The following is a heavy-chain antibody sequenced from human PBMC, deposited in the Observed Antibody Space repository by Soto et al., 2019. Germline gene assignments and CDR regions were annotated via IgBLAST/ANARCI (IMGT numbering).Heavy chain of an antibody. CDR2: IYYSGST. CDR3: ARLERYFDWLSPSDY. D-gene: IGHD3-9*01. V-gene: IGHV4-59*01. J-gene: IGHJ4*02. Sequence: SETLFLPCTVSCGSISSYYWNWIRQPPGKGLEWIGYIYYSGSTNYNPSLKSRVTISVDTSKNQFSLKLSSVTAADTAVYYCARLERYFDWLSPSDYWGQGTLVTVSS. CDR1: CGSISSYY.